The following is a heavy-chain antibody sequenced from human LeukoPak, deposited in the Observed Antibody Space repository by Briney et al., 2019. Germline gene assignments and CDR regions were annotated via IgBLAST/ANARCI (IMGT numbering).Heavy chain of an antibody. CDR3: ARDRDTSGRYYYYMDV. Sequence: SEILSLTCTVSGGSVSSGTDYWNWIRQPPGKGLEWIGYIYHSGGTNYNPSLKSRVTILVDTSKNQISLELSSVTAADTAVYYCARDRDTSGRYYYYMDVWGKGTTVTVSS. V-gene: IGHV4-61*01. CDR1: GGSVSSGTDY. D-gene: IGHD3-22*01. CDR2: IYHSGGT. J-gene: IGHJ6*03.